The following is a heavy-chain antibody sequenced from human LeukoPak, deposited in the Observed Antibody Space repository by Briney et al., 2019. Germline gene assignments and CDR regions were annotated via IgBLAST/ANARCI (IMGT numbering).Heavy chain of an antibody. Sequence: SETLSLTCTVTSGSISGHYWSWIRQPAGKEMQWIGRIYTSGATNYNPSLKSRVTMSIDTSKKEFTLKLTSVTAADTAVYYCARGQYFDFWSSTATPYYFDYWGQGTLVTVSS. CDR3: ARGQYFDFWSSTATPYYFDY. CDR1: SGSISGHY. CDR2: IYTSGAT. J-gene: IGHJ4*02. V-gene: IGHV4-4*07. D-gene: IGHD3-3*01.